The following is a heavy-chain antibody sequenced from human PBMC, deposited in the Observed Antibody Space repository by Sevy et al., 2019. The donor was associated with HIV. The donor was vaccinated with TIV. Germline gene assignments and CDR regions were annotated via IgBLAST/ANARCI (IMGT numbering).Heavy chain of an antibody. D-gene: IGHD1-26*01. CDR1: GFTFSNYA. V-gene: IGHV3-23*01. J-gene: IGHJ4*02. Sequence: GGSLRLSCAASGFTFSNYAMTWVRQAPGKGLEWVSAISGSSDSAYYADSVKDRFIISRDNSKNTLYLQMHSLRAEDTAVYYCAREGGSYYYYFDYWGQGTLVTVSS. CDR2: ISGSSDSA. CDR3: AREGGSYYYYFDY.